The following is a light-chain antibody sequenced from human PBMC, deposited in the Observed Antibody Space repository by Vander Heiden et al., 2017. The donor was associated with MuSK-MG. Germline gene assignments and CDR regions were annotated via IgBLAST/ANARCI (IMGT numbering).Light chain of an antibody. CDR1: QGIGGA. CDR2: DAS. CDR3: QQFKAYPQT. J-gene: IGKJ3*01. V-gene: IGKV1-13*02. Sequence: AIQLTQAPSSLSASVGDRVTITCRASQGIGGALAWYRQKAGKAPKLLIYDASSLESGVPSRFRGSGSGTEFTLTISSLQPEDYATNYCQQFKAYPQTLGPGTK.